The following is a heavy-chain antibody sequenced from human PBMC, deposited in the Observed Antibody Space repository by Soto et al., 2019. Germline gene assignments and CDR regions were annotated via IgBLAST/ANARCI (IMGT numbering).Heavy chain of an antibody. J-gene: IGHJ3*02. V-gene: IGHV4-30-4*01. CDR1: GNAMKRNNDD. D-gene: IGHD3-10*01. CDR2: IHNSGST. CDR3: ARGEVRGPFDI. Sequence: LSLTSRVSGNAMKRNNDDWSWIRQPPGKGPEWIGYIHNSGSTSYNPSLKSRLTISSDMSKNNFSLRLNSVTAADTALYFCARGEVRGPFDIRGQGTKVTVSS.